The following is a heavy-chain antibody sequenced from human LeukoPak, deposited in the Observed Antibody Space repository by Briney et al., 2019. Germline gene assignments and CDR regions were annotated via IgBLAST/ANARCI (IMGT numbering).Heavy chain of an antibody. CDR1: GGSISSYY. Sequence: PSETLSLTCTVSGGSISSYYWSWIRQPPGKGLEWIGYIYYSGSTNYNPSLKSRVTISVDTSKNQFSLKLSSVTAADTAVYYCARGLGLYSSSWYYWGQGTLVTVSP. CDR2: IYYSGST. V-gene: IGHV4-59*01. D-gene: IGHD6-13*01. CDR3: ARGLGLYSSSWYY. J-gene: IGHJ4*02.